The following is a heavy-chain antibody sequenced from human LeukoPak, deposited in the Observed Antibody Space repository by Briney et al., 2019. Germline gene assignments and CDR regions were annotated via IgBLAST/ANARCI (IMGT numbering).Heavy chain of an antibody. V-gene: IGHV4-59*05. J-gene: IGHJ4*02. D-gene: IGHD2-15*01. CDR2: IVPSGST. Sequence: KPSETLSLTCTVSGASIRSYYWSWIRQPAGKGLEWIGRIVPSGSTYYNPSLKSRVTISVDTSKNQFSLKLSSVTAADTAVYYCARTMDIVVVVAAAFDYWGQGTLVTVSS. CDR1: GASIRSYY. CDR3: ARTMDIVVVVAAAFDY.